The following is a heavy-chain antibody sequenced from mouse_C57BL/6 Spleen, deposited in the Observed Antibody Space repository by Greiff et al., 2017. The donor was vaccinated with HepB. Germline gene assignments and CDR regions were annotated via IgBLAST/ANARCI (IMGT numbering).Heavy chain of an antibody. CDR1: GYTFTDYE. Sequence: QVVESGAELVRPGASVTLSCKASGYTFTDYEMHWVKQTPVHGLEWIGAIDPETGGTAYNQKFKGKAILTADKSSSTAYMELRSLTSEDSAVYYCTRGLRPYAMDYWGQGTSVTVSS. CDR2: IDPETGGT. CDR3: TRGLRPYAMDY. J-gene: IGHJ4*01. V-gene: IGHV1-15*01. D-gene: IGHD1-2*01.